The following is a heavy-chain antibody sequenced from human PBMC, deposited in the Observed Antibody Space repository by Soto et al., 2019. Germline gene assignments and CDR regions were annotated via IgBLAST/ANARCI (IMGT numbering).Heavy chain of an antibody. CDR3: ARESHDLLTGRPWVWYFDL. Sequence: QVQLQQWGAGPLRPLETLSLICGVSGGSFSGYYWAWIRQSPGKGLEWIGEINDRGSINYNPSLKSRLSISVDTSKNHYSLNLRSVTAADTAVYYCARESHDLLTGRPWVWYFDLWGRGTLVTVSS. D-gene: IGHD3-9*01. CDR2: INDRGSI. CDR1: GGSFSGYY. V-gene: IGHV4-34*01. J-gene: IGHJ2*01.